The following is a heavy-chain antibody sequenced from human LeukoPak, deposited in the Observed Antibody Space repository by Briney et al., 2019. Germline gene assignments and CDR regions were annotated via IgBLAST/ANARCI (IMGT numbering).Heavy chain of an antibody. V-gene: IGHV3-7*01. CDR3: ANPPLDY. CDR1: GFTFSSYA. Sequence: GGSLRLSCAASGFTFSSYAMNWIRQAPGKGLEWVANIKQDGSEKYYVDSVKGRFTISRDNAKNSLYLQMNSLRAEDTAVYYCANPPLDYWGQGTLVTVSS. J-gene: IGHJ4*02. CDR2: IKQDGSEK.